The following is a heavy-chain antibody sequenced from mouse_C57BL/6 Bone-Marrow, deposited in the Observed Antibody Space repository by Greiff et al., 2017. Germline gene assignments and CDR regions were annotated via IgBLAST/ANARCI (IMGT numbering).Heavy chain of an antibody. V-gene: IGHV1-19*01. Sequence: VQLKESGPVLVKPGASVKMSCKASGYTFTDYYMNWVKQSHGKSLEWIGVINPYNGGTSYNQKFKGKATLTVDKSSSTAYMELNSLTSEDSAVYYCARRRDYDTDAMDYWGQGTSVTVSS. J-gene: IGHJ4*01. D-gene: IGHD2-4*01. CDR3: ARRRDYDTDAMDY. CDR1: GYTFTDYY. CDR2: INPYNGGT.